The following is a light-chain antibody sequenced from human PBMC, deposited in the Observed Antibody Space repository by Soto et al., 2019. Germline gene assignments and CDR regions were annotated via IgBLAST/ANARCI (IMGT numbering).Light chain of an antibody. CDR3: HQDNNWPPWT. J-gene: IGKJ1*01. CDR2: GAS. V-gene: IGKV3-15*01. Sequence: EIVMTQSPATLSVSPGERATLSCRASQSVSSNLAWYQQKPGQAPRLLIYGASTRATGIPARFSGSGSGTEFTLPISSLQSEDFAVYYCHQDNNWPPWTFGQGTKVEIK. CDR1: QSVSSN.